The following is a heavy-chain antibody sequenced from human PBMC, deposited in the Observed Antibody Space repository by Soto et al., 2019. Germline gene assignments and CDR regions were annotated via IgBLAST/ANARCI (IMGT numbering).Heavy chain of an antibody. J-gene: IGHJ6*02. CDR2: VKYDGSNT. CDR3: TRDFLGQLDYGMDV. Sequence: PGGSLRLSCADSGFTFSSYGMNWVRQAPGQGLEWVAIVKYDGSNTYYAGSVKGRFTISRDNAKNSLYLQMNSLSVEDTAVYYCTRDFLGQLDYGMDVWGQGTTVTVSS. CDR1: GFTFSSYG. V-gene: IGHV3-7*01. D-gene: IGHD1-1*01.